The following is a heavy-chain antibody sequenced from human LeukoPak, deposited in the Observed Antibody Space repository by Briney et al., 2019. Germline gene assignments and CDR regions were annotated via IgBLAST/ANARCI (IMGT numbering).Heavy chain of an antibody. D-gene: IGHD4-11*01. CDR2: DGSTK. CDR1: GFTFSSYS. Sequence: GGSLRLSCAVSGFTFSSYSFHWVRQAPGKGPEWVAYDGSTKNYADSVKGRFTISRDNSNNTLYLQMNSLRTEDTAVYYCARDRDDYSNSPYFDYWGQGTLVTVSS. J-gene: IGHJ4*02. CDR3: ARDRDDYSNSPYFDY. V-gene: IGHV3-30-3*01.